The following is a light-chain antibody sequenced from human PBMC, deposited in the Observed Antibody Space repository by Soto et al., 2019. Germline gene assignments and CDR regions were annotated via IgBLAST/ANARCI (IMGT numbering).Light chain of an antibody. V-gene: IGKV1-5*03. CDR3: HQFYRISCT. Sequence: DIKMPQSPSTLSASVGDRVTITCRASQSVDTCLAWYQQKPGKATHLLIYKASSLETGVPSRCSDSGSVTYVSRTICTLQTADLALHYWHQFYRISCTFGQGTMVLIK. J-gene: IGKJ1*01. CDR2: KAS. CDR1: QSVDTC.